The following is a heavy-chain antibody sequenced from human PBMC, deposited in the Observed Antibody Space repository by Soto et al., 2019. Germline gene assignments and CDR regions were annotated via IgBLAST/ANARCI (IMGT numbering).Heavy chain of an antibody. Sequence: HTLSLTCATSGDSVSSNSVAWNWIRQSPSRGLEWLGRTYYRSKWYNDYAVSVKSRITINPDTSKNQFSLQLNSVTPEDTAVYYCAREDYYDSSAGLGMDVWGHGTTVTVSS. CDR1: GDSVSSNSVA. J-gene: IGHJ6*02. CDR2: TYYRSKWYN. CDR3: AREDYYDSSAGLGMDV. V-gene: IGHV6-1*01. D-gene: IGHD3-22*01.